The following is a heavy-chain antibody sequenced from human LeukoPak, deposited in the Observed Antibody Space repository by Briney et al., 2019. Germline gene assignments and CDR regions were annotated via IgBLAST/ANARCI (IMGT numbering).Heavy chain of an antibody. CDR2: ISSSGSTI. Sequence: PGGSLRLSCAASGFTFSSYEMNWVRQAPGKGLEWVSYISSSGSTIYYADSVKGRFTISRDNAKNSLYLQMNSLRAEDTAVYYCAGEFWGWATTSAGYFDYWGQGTLVTVSS. J-gene: IGHJ4*02. V-gene: IGHV3-48*03. CDR1: GFTFSSYE. D-gene: IGHD1-26*01. CDR3: AGEFWGWATTSAGYFDY.